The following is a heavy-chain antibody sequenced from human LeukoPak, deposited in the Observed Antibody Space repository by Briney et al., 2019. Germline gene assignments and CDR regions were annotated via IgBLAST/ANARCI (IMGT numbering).Heavy chain of an antibody. J-gene: IGHJ4*02. CDR2: INHSGST. CDR3: ARVRRAARFDY. CDR1: GVSFSGYY. D-gene: IGHD6-6*01. V-gene: IGHV4-34*01. Sequence: PSETLSLTCAVYGVSFSGYYWSWIRQPPGKGLEWIGEINHSGSTNYNPSLKSRVTISVDTSKNQFSLKLSSVTAADTAVYYCARVRRAARFDYWGQGTLVTVSS.